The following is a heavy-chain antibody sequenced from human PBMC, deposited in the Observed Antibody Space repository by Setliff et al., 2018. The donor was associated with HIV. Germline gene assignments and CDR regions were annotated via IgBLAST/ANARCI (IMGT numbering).Heavy chain of an antibody. V-gene: IGHV1-69*05. Sequence: SVKVSCKASGGTFGIYGISWVRQAPGQGLEWMGGTIPMFGTANYAQKFQGRITITTDESTNTGYMELSSLRSEDTAVYYCARESACSSTSCPKVLDYWGQGTLVTVSS. CDR2: TIPMFGTA. D-gene: IGHD2-2*01. CDR1: GGTFGIYG. J-gene: IGHJ4*02. CDR3: ARESACSSTSCPKVLDY.